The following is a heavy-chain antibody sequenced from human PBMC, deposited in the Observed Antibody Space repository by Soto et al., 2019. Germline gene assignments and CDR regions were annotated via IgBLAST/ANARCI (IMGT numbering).Heavy chain of an antibody. D-gene: IGHD1-1*01. Sequence: ASVKVSCKASGYTFTSYAMHWVRQAPGQRLEWMGWINAGNGNTKYSQKFQGRVTITRDTSASTAYMELSSLRSEDTAVYYCARHGRKQLWIEGLNAMDVWGQGTTVTVSS. CDR1: GYTFTSYA. CDR2: INAGNGNT. V-gene: IGHV1-3*01. CDR3: ARHGRKQLWIEGLNAMDV. J-gene: IGHJ6*02.